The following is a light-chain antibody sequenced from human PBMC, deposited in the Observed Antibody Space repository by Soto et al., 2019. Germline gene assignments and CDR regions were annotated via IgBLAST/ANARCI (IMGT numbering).Light chain of an antibody. J-gene: IGKJ1*01. Sequence: EIVLTQSPGPLSFSPGERATLSCRASQSLSRNFLAWYQQKPGQAPRLLIYGASSRATGIPDRFSGSGSGTDFTLTISRLEPEDLAVYYCQQYGDSPPAWTFGRGTKVEVK. CDR2: GAS. CDR1: QSLSRNF. CDR3: QQYGDSPPAWT. V-gene: IGKV3-20*01.